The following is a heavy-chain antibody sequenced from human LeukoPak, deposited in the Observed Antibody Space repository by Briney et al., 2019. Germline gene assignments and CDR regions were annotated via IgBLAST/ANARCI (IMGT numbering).Heavy chain of an antibody. D-gene: IGHD2-2*01. CDR1: GYTFTSYG. V-gene: IGHV1-18*01. Sequence: GASVKVSCKASGYTFTSYGISWVRQAPGQGLEWMGWISAYNGNTNYAQKLQGRVTMTTDASTSTAYMELRSLRSDDTAVYYCARDPAIVVVPAAMVWFDPRGQGTLVTVSS. J-gene: IGHJ5*02. CDR3: ARDPAIVVVPAAMVWFDP. CDR2: ISAYNGNT.